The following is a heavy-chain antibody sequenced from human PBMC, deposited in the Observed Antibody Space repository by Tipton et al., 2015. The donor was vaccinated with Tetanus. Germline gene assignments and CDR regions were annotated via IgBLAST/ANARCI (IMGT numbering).Heavy chain of an antibody. D-gene: IGHD3-10*01. CDR2: IYYSGST. V-gene: IGHV4-39*01. J-gene: IGHJ4*02. CDR3: ARHPPPYYYGSGSYLDY. CDR1: GGSISGSSYY. Sequence: TLSLTCSVSGGSISGSSYYWSWIRQPPGKALEWIGSIYYSGSTFHHPSLQSRVTISVDTSKNQFSLRLSSVTAADTAVYFCARHPPPYYYGSGSYLDYWGQGTPVTVSS.